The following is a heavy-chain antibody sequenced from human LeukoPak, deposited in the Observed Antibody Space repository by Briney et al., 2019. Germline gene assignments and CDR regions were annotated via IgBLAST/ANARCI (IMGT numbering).Heavy chain of an antibody. D-gene: IGHD1-26*01. CDR2: IYYSGST. CDR1: SASITSYC. CDR3: ARLASGSYGPLTPFDY. V-gene: IGHV4-59*08. Sequence: PQTLSPTCPVASASITSYCCSWVRQLPRNGLGWVGYIYYSGSTNYNAALKSRVTISVDTSTIQCSLRLSSVTAADTAVYYSARLASGSYGPLTPFDYWGQGTLVTVSS. J-gene: IGHJ4*02.